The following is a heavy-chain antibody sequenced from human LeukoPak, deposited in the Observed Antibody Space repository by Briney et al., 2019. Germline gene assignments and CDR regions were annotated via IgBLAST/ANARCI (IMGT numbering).Heavy chain of an antibody. J-gene: IGHJ4*02. D-gene: IGHD6-19*01. V-gene: IGHV3-48*03. Sequence: GGSLRLSCAASGFTFSSYAMSWVRQAPGKGLEWVSYISSSGSTIYYADSVKGRFTISRDNAKNSLYLQMNSLRAEDTAVYYCARDGGWAVAGSFDYWGQGTLVTVSS. CDR2: ISSSGSTI. CDR1: GFTFSSYA. CDR3: ARDGGWAVAGSFDY.